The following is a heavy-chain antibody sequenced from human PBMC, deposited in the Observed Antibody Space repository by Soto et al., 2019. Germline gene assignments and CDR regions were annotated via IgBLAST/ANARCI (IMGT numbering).Heavy chain of an antibody. V-gene: IGHV1-3*01. D-gene: IGHD3-9*01. J-gene: IGHJ5*02. Sequence: ASVKVSCKASGYTFIFYAVYWVRQAPGQRLEWMGWINPGNGNVKYSQKFQGRVTITRDTSASTAYMELSSLRSEDTAVYYCASGLASETLIYKWFDPWGQGSLVTVSS. CDR1: GYTFIFYA. CDR2: INPGNGNV. CDR3: ASGLASETLIYKWFDP.